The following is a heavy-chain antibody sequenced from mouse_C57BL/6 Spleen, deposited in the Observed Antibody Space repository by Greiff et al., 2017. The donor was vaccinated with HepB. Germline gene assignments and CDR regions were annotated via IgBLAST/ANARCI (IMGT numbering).Heavy chain of an antibody. J-gene: IGHJ3*01. CDR3: ARERRAY. Sequence: EVKLQESGPGLVKPSQSLSLTCSVTGYSITSGYYWNWIRQFPGNKLEWMGYISYDGSNNYNPYLKNRISITRDTSKNQFFLKLNSVTTEDTATYYCARERRAYWGQGTLVTVSA. CDR2: ISYDGSN. V-gene: IGHV3-6*01. CDR1: GYSITSGYY.